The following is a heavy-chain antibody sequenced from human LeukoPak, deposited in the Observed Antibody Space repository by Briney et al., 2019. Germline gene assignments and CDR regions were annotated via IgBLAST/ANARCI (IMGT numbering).Heavy chain of an antibody. CDR3: ARNNWASFHY. CDR1: GFTYSLYW. Sequence: PGGSLRLSCAASGFTYSLYWMSWVRQAPGKGLEWVANINPDGSETYYVDPVKGRFTISRDNARSSLDLQMSSLRAEDTAVYYCARNNWASFHYWGQGTLVTVSS. J-gene: IGHJ4*02. D-gene: IGHD2/OR15-2a*01. V-gene: IGHV3-7*05. CDR2: INPDGSET.